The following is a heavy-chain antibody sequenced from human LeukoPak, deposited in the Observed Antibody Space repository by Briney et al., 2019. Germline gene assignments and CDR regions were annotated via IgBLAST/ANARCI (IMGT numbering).Heavy chain of an antibody. CDR2: INPSSGST. J-gene: IGHJ4*02. CDR3: ARGRIPATRSYFDY. CDR1: GYTFTTYY. D-gene: IGHD6-13*01. Sequence: EASVKVSCKASGYTFTTYYMHWVRQAPGQGLVWMGIINPSSGSTTYAQSFQGRVTMTRDTSTTTVYMELSSLRSEDTAVYYCARGRIPATRSYFDYWGQGTLVTVSS. V-gene: IGHV1-46*01.